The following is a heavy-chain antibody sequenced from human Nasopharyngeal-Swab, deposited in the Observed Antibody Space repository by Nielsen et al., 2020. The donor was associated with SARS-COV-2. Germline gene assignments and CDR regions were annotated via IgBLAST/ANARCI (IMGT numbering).Heavy chain of an antibody. CDR1: GFTFSNAW. Sequence: GGSLRLSCVVSGFTFSNAWMTWVRHAAGKGLECVGLIKSRGDGVTIHYTAPVKGRVTISGDDSKNTLFLQMNNLKSEDTAVYYCATSLTAGAFDFWGQGTMVTVSS. D-gene: IGHD7-27*01. J-gene: IGHJ3*01. V-gene: IGHV3-15*01. CDR3: ATSLTAGAFDF. CDR2: IKSRGDGVTI.